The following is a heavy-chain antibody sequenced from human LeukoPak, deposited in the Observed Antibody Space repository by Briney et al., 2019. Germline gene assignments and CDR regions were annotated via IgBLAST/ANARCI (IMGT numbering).Heavy chain of an antibody. V-gene: IGHV3-48*04. D-gene: IGHD6-19*01. CDR3: ARDWVSGWYMD. J-gene: IGHJ4*02. CDR1: GFTFSSYS. Sequence: GGSLRLSCAASGFTFSSYSMNWVRQAPGKGLEWVSYISSSGSTIYYADSVKGRFTISRDNAKNSLYLQMNSLRAEDTAVYYCARDWVSGWYMDWGQGTLVTVSS. CDR2: ISSSGSTI.